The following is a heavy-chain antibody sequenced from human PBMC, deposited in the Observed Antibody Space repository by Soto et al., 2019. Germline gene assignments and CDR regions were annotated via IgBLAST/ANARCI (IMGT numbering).Heavy chain of an antibody. CDR3: AIHSSGYYFYYYYGMDV. Sequence: GESLKISCKGSGYSFTSYWISWVRQMPGKGLEWMGRIDPSDSYTNYSPSFQGHVTISADKSISTAYLQWSSLKASDTAMYYCAIHSSGYYFYYYYGMDVWGQGTTVTVSS. CDR2: IDPSDSYT. CDR1: GYSFTSYW. D-gene: IGHD3-22*01. J-gene: IGHJ6*02. V-gene: IGHV5-10-1*01.